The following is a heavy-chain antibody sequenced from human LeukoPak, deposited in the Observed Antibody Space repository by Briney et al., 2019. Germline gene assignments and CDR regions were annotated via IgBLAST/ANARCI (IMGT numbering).Heavy chain of an antibody. CDR1: GYTFTSYG. J-gene: IGHJ6*02. V-gene: IGHV1-18*01. CDR3: ARATVTTGSNYYGMDV. D-gene: IGHD4-17*01. Sequence: ASVKVSCKASGYTFTSYGISWVRQAPGQGLEWMGWISAYNGNTNYAQKLQGRVTMTTDTSTSTAYMELRSLRSDDTAVYYCARATVTTGSNYYGMDVWGQGTMVTVSS. CDR2: ISAYNGNT.